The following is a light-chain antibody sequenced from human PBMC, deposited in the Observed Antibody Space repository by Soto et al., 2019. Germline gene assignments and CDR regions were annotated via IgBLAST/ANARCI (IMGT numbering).Light chain of an antibody. CDR3: QNYNSAPHA. Sequence: DIQMTQSPSSLSASVGDRVTITCRASQGIYNFVAWYQQKPGKVPALLIYEASTLQSGVPSRFSGRGSGTDFTLTISSLQPEDVATYFCQNYNSAPHAFGQGTKLEIK. CDR2: EAS. V-gene: IGKV1-27*01. J-gene: IGKJ2*01. CDR1: QGIYNF.